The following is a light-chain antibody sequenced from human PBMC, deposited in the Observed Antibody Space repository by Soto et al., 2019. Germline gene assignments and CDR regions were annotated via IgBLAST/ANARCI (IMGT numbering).Light chain of an antibody. J-gene: IGKJ1*01. CDR1: QSISSY. CDR3: QQSYGLPRA. CDR2: TAS. V-gene: IGKV1-39*01. Sequence: DIQMTQSPSSLSASIGDRVTITCRASQSISSYLNWYQQKPGTAPQLLIHTASSLQGGVPSRFSGSGSGTAFTLTISNLQPEDFATYYCQQSYGLPRAFGQGTKVEIK.